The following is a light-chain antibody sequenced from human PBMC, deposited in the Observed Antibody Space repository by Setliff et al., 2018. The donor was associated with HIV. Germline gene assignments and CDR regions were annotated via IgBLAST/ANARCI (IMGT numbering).Light chain of an antibody. V-gene: IGLV3-21*04. CDR1: NIGSKS. CDR3: QVWDSSSDHYG. CDR2: YDS. Sequence: SYELTQPPSVSVAPGKTARITCGGNNIGSKSVHWHQQKPGQAPVLVIYYDSDRPSGIPERFSGSNSGNTATLTISRVEAGDEADYYCQVWDSSSDHYGFGTGTQV. J-gene: IGLJ1*01.